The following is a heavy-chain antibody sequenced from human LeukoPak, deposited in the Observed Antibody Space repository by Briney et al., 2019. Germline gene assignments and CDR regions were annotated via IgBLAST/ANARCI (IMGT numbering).Heavy chain of an antibody. CDR1: GGSISSSSYY. CDR3: ARGYYGSGSYFRR. CDR2: IYYSGST. V-gene: IGHV4-39*07. Sequence: PSETLSLTCTVSGGSISSSSYYWGWIRQPPGKGLEWIGSIYYSGSTYYNPSLKSRATISVDTSKNQFSLKLSSVTAADTAVYYCARGYYGSGSYFRRWGQGTLVTVSS. J-gene: IGHJ4*02. D-gene: IGHD3-10*01.